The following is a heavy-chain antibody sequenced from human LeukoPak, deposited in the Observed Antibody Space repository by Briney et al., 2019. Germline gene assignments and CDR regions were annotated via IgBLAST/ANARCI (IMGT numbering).Heavy chain of an antibody. Sequence: GGSLRLSCAASGFTFDDYAMHWVRQAPGKGLEWVSGISWNSGSMDYADSVKGRFTISRDNAKNSLYLQMNSLRAEDTAVYYCLTIVETDLDAFDIWGQGTKVTVSS. CDR2: ISWNSGSM. D-gene: IGHD2-21*01. CDR1: GFTFDDYA. V-gene: IGHV3-9*01. CDR3: LTIVETDLDAFDI. J-gene: IGHJ3*02.